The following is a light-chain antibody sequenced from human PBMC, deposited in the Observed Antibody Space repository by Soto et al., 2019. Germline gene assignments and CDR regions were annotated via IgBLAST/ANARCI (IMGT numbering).Light chain of an antibody. CDR3: QQYNNWPPYT. CDR1: QSVSSN. Sequence: EIVMTQSPATLSVSPGERATLSCRASQSVSSNLAWYQQKPGQAPRLLIYGASTRATGIPARFSGSGSGTEVNLTISSLQSEDFAVYYCQQYNNWPPYTCGQGTKLEIK. J-gene: IGKJ2*01. V-gene: IGKV3-15*01. CDR2: GAS.